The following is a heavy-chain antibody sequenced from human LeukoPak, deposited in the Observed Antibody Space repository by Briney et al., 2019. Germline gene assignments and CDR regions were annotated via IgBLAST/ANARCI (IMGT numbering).Heavy chain of an antibody. CDR3: AADGPPLALWGSYRKGDFQH. CDR2: IVVGSGNT. Sequence: SVKVSCKASGFTFTSSAMQWVRQARGQRLEWIGWIVVGSGNTNYAQKFQERVTITRDMSTSTAYMELSSLRSEDTAVYYCAADGPPLALWGSYRKGDFQHWGQGTLVTVSS. CDR1: GFTFTSSA. D-gene: IGHD3-16*02. V-gene: IGHV1-58*02. J-gene: IGHJ1*01.